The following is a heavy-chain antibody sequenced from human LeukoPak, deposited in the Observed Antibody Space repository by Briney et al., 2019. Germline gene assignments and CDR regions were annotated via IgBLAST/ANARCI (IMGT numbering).Heavy chain of an antibody. J-gene: IGHJ4*02. D-gene: IGHD6-13*01. Sequence: PSETLSLTCTVSGGSISSSSYYWGWIRQPPGKGLEWIGSIYYSGRTYYNPSLKSRVTISVDTSKNEFSLKLSSVTAADTAVYYCARLGAAAGEFDYWGQGTLVTVSS. CDR3: ARLGAAAGEFDY. V-gene: IGHV4-39*01. CDR1: GGSISSSSYY. CDR2: IYYSGRT.